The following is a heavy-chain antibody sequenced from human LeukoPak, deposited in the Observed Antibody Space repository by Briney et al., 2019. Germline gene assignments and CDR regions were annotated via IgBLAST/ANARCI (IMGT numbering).Heavy chain of an antibody. V-gene: IGHV4-39*07. J-gene: IGHJ4*02. D-gene: IGHD3-3*01. CDR3: ASYYDFWSGSSRLAFDY. Sequence: SETLSLTCTVSGGSINSNSYYWGWIRQPPGTGLEWIGYIYHSGSTYYNPSLKSRVTISVDRSKNQFSLKLSSVTAADTAVYYCASYYDFWSGSSRLAFDYWGQGTLVTVSS. CDR2: IYHSGST. CDR1: GGSINSNSYY.